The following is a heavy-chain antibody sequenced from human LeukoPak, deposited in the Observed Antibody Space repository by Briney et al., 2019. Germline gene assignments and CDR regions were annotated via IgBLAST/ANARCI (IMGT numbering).Heavy chain of an antibody. J-gene: IGHJ4*02. CDR3: ARGRRYSLKTFDY. CDR1: GYSISSGYY. Sequence: SETLSLTCIVSGYSISSGYYWGWIRQPPGKGLEWIGTIYHSGSTYYNPSLKSRVTISVDTSKNQFSLKLSSVTAADTAVYYCARGRRYSLKTFDYWGQGTLVTVSS. V-gene: IGHV4-38-2*02. D-gene: IGHD1-1*01. CDR2: IYHSGST.